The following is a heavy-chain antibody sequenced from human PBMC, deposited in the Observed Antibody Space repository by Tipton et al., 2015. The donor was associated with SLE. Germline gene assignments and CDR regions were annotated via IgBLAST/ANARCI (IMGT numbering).Heavy chain of an antibody. D-gene: IGHD3-22*01. CDR2: IHHSGST. CDR3: ARVPFDYSDSSGYYYGIDV. Sequence: TLSLTCAVSGGSFGGAYWTWIRQPPGKGLEWIGEIHHSGSTNSNPSLKSRVTISVDKSKNQFSLKLSSVTVADTAVYYCARVPFDYSDSSGYYYGIDVWGQGTTVTVSS. V-gene: IGHV4-34*01. J-gene: IGHJ6*02. CDR1: GGSFGGAY.